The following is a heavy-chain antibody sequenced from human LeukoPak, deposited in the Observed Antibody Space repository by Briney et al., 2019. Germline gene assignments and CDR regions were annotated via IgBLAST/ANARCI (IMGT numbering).Heavy chain of an antibody. Sequence: GGSLRLSCAASGFTLSIYAMSWVRQAPGKGLEWVSAVSGSGGSTFYADSVKGRFTISRDNSNKTLSLQMNSLRVEDTGVYYCAKDRETTSSGTIDYWGQGTLVTVSS. CDR2: VSGSGGST. V-gene: IGHV3-23*01. J-gene: IGHJ4*02. CDR3: AKDRETTSSGTIDY. CDR1: GFTLSIYA. D-gene: IGHD6-13*01.